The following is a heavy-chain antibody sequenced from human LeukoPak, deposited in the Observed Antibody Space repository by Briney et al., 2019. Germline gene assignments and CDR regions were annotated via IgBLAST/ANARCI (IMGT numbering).Heavy chain of an antibody. J-gene: IGHJ4*02. Sequence: LRLSCAASGFTFSSYALHWVRQAPGKGLEWIGSIYYSGSTYYNPSLKSRVTISVDTSKNQFSLKLSSVTAADTAVYYCARGQSLRGYSKGAYFDYWGQGTLVTVSS. CDR3: ARGQSLRGYSKGAYFDY. D-gene: IGHD5-18*01. CDR2: IYYSGST. V-gene: IGHV4-39*07. CDR1: GFTFSSYAL.